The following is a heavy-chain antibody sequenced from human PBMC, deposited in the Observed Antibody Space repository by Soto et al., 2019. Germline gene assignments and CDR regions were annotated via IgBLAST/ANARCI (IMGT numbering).Heavy chain of an antibody. CDR3: VHRSRTMIGGVFDY. J-gene: IGHJ4*02. V-gene: IGHV2-5*02. CDR1: GFSLSTTGVA. Sequence: SGPTLVNPTQTLTLTCTFSGFSLSTTGVAVGWIRQPPGRALEWLALVYWDDDKRYSPSLKSRLAITKDTSKNQVVLTLTNMDPVDTATYFCVHRSRTMIGGVFDYWGQ. D-gene: IGHD3-22*01. CDR2: VYWDDDK.